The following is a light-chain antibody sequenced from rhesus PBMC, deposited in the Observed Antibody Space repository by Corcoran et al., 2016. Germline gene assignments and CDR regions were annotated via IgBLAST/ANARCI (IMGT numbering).Light chain of an antibody. CDR3: QQYYSYPLT. V-gene: IGKV1-46*01. Sequence: DIQMTQSPSSLSASVGDTVTITCRASQSFSSSLSWYQQKPGKAPKLLSYSASSLQSGVPSRFSGSKSGTDFTLNISGLQPEDIASYYWQQYYSYPLTFGGGTKVEIK. J-gene: IGKJ4*01. CDR1: QSFSSS. CDR2: SAS.